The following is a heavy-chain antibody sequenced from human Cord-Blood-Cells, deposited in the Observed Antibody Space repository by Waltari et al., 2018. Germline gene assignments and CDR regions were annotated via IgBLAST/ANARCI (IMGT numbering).Heavy chain of an antibody. Sequence: QITLKESGPTLVKPTQTLTLPCTFSGFSLSTSGVGVGWIRQPPGKALEWLALIYWDDDKRYSPSLKSRLTITKDTSKNLVVLTMTNMDPVDTATYYCAHYDTAMVTDYWGQGTLVTVSS. J-gene: IGHJ4*02. CDR2: IYWDDDK. V-gene: IGHV2-5*02. CDR3: AHYDTAMVTDY. CDR1: GFSLSTSGVG. D-gene: IGHD5-18*01.